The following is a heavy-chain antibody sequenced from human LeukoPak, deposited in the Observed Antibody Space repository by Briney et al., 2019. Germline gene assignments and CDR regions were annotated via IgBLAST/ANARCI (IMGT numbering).Heavy chain of an antibody. CDR1: GYSFTSYW. Sequence: GESLKISCKGSGYSFTSYWIGWVRQMPGKDLEWMGIIYPGDSDTRYSPSFQGQVTISADKSISTAYLQWSSLKASDTAMYYCARIFDSSSSGWTTLHYYYYMDVWGKGATVTVSS. D-gene: IGHD6-6*01. J-gene: IGHJ6*03. V-gene: IGHV5-51*01. CDR3: ARIFDSSSSGWTTLHYYYYMDV. CDR2: IYPGDSDT.